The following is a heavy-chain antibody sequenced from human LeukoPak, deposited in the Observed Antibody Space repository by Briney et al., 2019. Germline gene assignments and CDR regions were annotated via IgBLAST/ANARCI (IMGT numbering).Heavy chain of an antibody. D-gene: IGHD3-22*01. V-gene: IGHV1-2*02. J-gene: IGHJ4*02. Sequence: ASVKVSCKASGYTFTGYYMHWVRQAPGQGLEWMGWINPNSGGTNYAQKFQGRVTMTRDTSISTAYMELSRLRSDDTAVYYCARVRTYYYDSSGYYFDYWGQGTPVTVSS. CDR1: GYTFTGYY. CDR2: INPNSGGT. CDR3: ARVRTYYYDSSGYYFDY.